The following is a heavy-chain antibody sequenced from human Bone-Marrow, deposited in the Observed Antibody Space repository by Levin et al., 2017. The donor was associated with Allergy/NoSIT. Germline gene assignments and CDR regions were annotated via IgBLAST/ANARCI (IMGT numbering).Heavy chain of an antibody. CDR3: VRRIYCSDASCYGFVPDY. CDR1: GYSFTNFW. D-gene: IGHD2-15*01. Sequence: PGGSLRLSCKGSGYSFTNFWIGWVRQMPGKGLEWMGIIYPGDSDTRYSPSFQGQVTISADKSISTAYLQWSSLKASDTAMYYCVRRIYCSDASCYGFVPDYWGQGTLVTVSS. CDR2: IYPGDSDT. V-gene: IGHV5-51*01. J-gene: IGHJ4*02.